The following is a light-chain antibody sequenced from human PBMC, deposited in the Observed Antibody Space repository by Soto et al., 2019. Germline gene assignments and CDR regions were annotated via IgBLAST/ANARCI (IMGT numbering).Light chain of an antibody. Sequence: QSVLTQPASVSGSPGQSITISCTGTSSDVGSYNLVSWYQQHPGKAPKLMIFEVRQRPSGVSNRFSGSKSGNSASLTISGLQAEDEADYYCCSFAATGTVVFGGGTKLTVL. CDR1: SSDVGSYNL. CDR3: CSFAATGTVV. V-gene: IGLV2-23*02. J-gene: IGLJ2*01. CDR2: EVR.